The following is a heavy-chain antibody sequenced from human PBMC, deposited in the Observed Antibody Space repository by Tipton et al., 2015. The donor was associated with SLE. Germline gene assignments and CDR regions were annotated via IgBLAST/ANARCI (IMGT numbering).Heavy chain of an antibody. CDR2: ISSSGSTI. V-gene: IGHV3-48*04. Sequence: QLVQSGGGVVQPGRSLKLSCAASGFTFSSYSMNWVRQAPGKGLEWVSYISSSGSTIYYADSVKGRFTISRDNAKNSLYLQMNSLRAEDTAVYYCARVEYSSSSSFDYWGQGTLVTVSS. CDR1: GFTFSSYS. CDR3: ARVEYSSSSSFDY. D-gene: IGHD6-6*01. J-gene: IGHJ4*02.